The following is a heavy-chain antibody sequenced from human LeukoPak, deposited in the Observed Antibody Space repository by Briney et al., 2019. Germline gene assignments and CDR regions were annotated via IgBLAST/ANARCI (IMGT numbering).Heavy chain of an antibody. V-gene: IGHV3-66*01. CDR3: ARVSGSHNFDF. J-gene: IGHJ4*02. Sequence: PGGSLRLSCAASGFTVSNSYMSWVRQAPGKGLEWVSVIYIAGGTYYADSVKDSLTISRDNSKNTLYLQMSGLRAEDTAVYYCARVSGSHNFDFWGQGALVTVSS. D-gene: IGHD1-26*01. CDR1: GFTVSNSY. CDR2: IYIAGGT.